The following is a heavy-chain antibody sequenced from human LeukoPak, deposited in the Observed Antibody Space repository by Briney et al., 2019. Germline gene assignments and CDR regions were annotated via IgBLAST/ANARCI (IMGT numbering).Heavy chain of an antibody. Sequence: SETLSLTCAVSSGSLSGYSWGWIRQPPGKGLEWVGEISHSGVTYYNASLKGRVTISLKKSESQFSLMLSSLTAADTAVYYCTRQSGTVTPIDYWSQGTLVTVSS. CDR1: SGSLSGYS. D-gene: IGHD4-17*01. CDR2: ISHSGVT. V-gene: IGHV4-34*01. CDR3: TRQSGTVTPIDY. J-gene: IGHJ4*02.